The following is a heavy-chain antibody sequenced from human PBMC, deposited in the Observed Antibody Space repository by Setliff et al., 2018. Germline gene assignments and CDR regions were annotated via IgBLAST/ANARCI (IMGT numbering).Heavy chain of an antibody. CDR2: ISHGGGT. Sequence: SETLSLTCTVYGGSFSAYYWSWIRQPPGKGLEWIGEISHGGGTNYNPSLKSRVTISIDTSKNLFSLKLTSVTAADTAVYYCAAGDVYDSSAFFSDWFDPWGQGTLVTVSS. D-gene: IGHD3-22*01. CDR3: AAGDVYDSSAFFSDWFDP. CDR1: GGSFSAYY. V-gene: IGHV4-34*01. J-gene: IGHJ5*02.